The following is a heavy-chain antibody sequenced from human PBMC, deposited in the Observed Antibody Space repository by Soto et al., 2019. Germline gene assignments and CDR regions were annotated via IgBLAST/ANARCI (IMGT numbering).Heavy chain of an antibody. D-gene: IGHD5-12*01. V-gene: IGHV1-3*01. Sequence: ASVKVSCKASGFTFSSYAVYWVRQAPGQRLEWMGWINAGNGNTKYSQRFQGRLTITRDTSASTAYMELSRLRAEDTAVYYCARIYLYRDVIAATPVYYHGLDVWGQGTTVTVYS. CDR2: INAGNGNT. CDR1: GFTFSSYA. J-gene: IGHJ6*02. CDR3: ARIYLYRDVIAATPVYYHGLDV.